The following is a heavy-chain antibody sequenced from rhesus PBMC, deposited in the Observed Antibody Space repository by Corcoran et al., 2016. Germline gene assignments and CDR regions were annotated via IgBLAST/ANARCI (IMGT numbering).Heavy chain of an antibody. CDR2: IYGSSTRT. D-gene: IGHD6-25*01. CDR1: GGSISDSYR. Sequence: QVKLQESGPGVVKPSETLSLTCAVSGGSISDSYRWSWIRQPPGKGLEWIGYIYGSSTRTNYNPSLKSRVTCSKDTSKNQFSVKLSSVTAADTAVYYCARDLSYTAAWGYWGQGVLVTVSS. CDR3: ARDLSYTAAWGY. V-gene: IGHV4S10*01. J-gene: IGHJ4*01.